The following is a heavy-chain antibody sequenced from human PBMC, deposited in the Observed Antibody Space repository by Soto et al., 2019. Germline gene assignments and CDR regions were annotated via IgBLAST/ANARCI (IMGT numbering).Heavy chain of an antibody. V-gene: IGHV3-74*01. CDR1: GFTFTNYW. Sequence: EVPLVESGGGLVRPGGSLRLSCAVSGFTFTNYWMHWVRQAPGKGLVWVSRIDNDGSGTSYADSVKGRFTISRDNAKNTLYLQMDSLRAEDTGVYFCGSVFEYWGQGTPVTVSS. CDR3: GSVFEY. CDR2: IDNDGSGT. J-gene: IGHJ4*02.